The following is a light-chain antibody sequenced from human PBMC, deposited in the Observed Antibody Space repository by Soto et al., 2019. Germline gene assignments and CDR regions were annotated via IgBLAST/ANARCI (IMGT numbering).Light chain of an antibody. Sequence: EIVLTQSPATLSLSPGERATLSCRASQSISTYLTWYQQKPGQAPSLLIYDASKRATGIPARFSGSGSGTEFTLTISSLEPEDFAVYYCQHRSIWPPTFGQGTKVEIK. CDR2: DAS. CDR3: QHRSIWPPT. J-gene: IGKJ2*01. CDR1: QSISTY. V-gene: IGKV3-11*01.